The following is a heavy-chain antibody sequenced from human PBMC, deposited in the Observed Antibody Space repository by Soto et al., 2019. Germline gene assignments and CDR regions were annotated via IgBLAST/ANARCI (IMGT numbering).Heavy chain of an antibody. CDR2: IYYSGST. D-gene: IGHD3-3*01. V-gene: IGHV4-31*03. CDR3: ARDTPRITIFGVSPGGGMDV. J-gene: IGHJ6*02. CDR1: GGSISSGGYY. Sequence: PSETLSLTCTVSGGSISSGGYYWSWIRQHPGKGLEWIGYIYYSGSTYYNPSLKSRVTISVDTSKNQFSLKLSSVTAADTAVYYCARDTPRITIFGVSPGGGMDVWGQGTTVTVSS.